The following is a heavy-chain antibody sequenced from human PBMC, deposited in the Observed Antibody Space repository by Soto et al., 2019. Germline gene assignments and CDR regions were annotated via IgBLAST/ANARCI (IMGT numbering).Heavy chain of an antibody. Sequence: PGGSLRLSCAASGFTFSTYSMNWVRQAPGKGLEWVSYISSSSSTIFYTDSVKGRFTVSRDNAKNTLYLQMNSLRAEDTAVYYCARARGAKTGSYYFDYWGQGTLVTVSS. CDR3: ARARGAKTGSYYFDY. J-gene: IGHJ4*02. D-gene: IGHD1-26*01. CDR1: GFTFSTYS. CDR2: ISSSSSTI. V-gene: IGHV3-48*01.